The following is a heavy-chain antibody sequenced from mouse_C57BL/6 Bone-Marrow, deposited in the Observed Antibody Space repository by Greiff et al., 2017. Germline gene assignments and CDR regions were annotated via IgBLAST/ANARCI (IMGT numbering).Heavy chain of an antibody. CDR2: IYPGSGST. V-gene: IGHV1-55*01. CDR1: GYTFTSYW. CDR3: ARGGSIYYDDEGLYYYAMDY. J-gene: IGHJ4*01. Sequence: QVQLKQPGAELVKPGASVKMSCKASGYTFTSYWITWVKQRPGQGLEWIGDIYPGSGSTNYNEKFKSKATLTVDTSSSTAYMQLSSLTSEDSAVYYCARGGSIYYDDEGLYYYAMDYWGQGTSVTVSS. D-gene: IGHD2-4*01.